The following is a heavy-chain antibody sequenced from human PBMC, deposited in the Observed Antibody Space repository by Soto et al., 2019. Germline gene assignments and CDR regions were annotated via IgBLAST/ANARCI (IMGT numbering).Heavy chain of an antibody. CDR1: GGSIRSTSHF. D-gene: IGHD3-3*01. J-gene: IGHJ5*01. CDR3: ARGGGPGYDFWRCGYFRGWFDS. Sequence: SETLSLTCTVSGGSIRSTSHFWGWIRQPPGKGLEWIGNIFYSGSFYYKPSLKSRITMSVDTSKNHFSLQLRSLTAADTAMYYCARGGGPGYDFWRCGYFRGWFDSWGQGTLVTVSS. CDR2: IFYSGSF. V-gene: IGHV4-39*02.